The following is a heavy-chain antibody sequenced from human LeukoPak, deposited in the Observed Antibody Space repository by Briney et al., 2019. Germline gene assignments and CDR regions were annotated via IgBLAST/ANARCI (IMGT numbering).Heavy chain of an antibody. D-gene: IGHD4/OR15-4a*01. Sequence: GGSLRLSCVASGFTFSKNALSWVRQTPGKGLECVSAISGDGRSPYYADSVKGRFTISRDDSRNTVYLQMNSLRVKDSAVYYCARDPGAFPYFFDYWGQGTLVTVSS. CDR1: GFTFSKNA. V-gene: IGHV3-23*01. J-gene: IGHJ4*02. CDR3: ARDPGAFPYFFDY. CDR2: ISGDGRSP.